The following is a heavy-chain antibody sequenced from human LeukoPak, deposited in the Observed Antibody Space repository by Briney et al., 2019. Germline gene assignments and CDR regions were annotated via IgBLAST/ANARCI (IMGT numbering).Heavy chain of an antibody. CDR3: ARWRGNAFDI. Sequence: GGSLRLSCAASGFTFSSYGMHWVRQAPGKGLEWVSYISSSGSTIYYADSVKGRFTISRDNAKNSLYLQMNSLGAEDTAVYYCARWRGNAFDIWGQGTMVTVSS. J-gene: IGHJ3*02. CDR1: GFTFSSYG. D-gene: IGHD3-10*01. CDR2: ISSSGSTI. V-gene: IGHV3-48*04.